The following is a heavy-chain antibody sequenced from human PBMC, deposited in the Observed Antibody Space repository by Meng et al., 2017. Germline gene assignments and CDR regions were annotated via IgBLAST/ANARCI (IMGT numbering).Heavy chain of an antibody. CDR3: ARVVGDCASCYKGWFDP. CDR2: ISYSGAT. Sequence: QVQMQESGPRLARPSQTLSLTCTVPGPSISSAVFWIWIRQPPGKDLEWIGYISYSGATHYNPSLKSRLTISVDTAKNQFSLSLSSVTAADTAVYYCARVVGDCASCYKGWFDPWGQGTLVTVSS. J-gene: IGHJ5*02. V-gene: IGHV4-30-4*01. CDR1: GPSISSAVF. D-gene: IGHD2-2*02.